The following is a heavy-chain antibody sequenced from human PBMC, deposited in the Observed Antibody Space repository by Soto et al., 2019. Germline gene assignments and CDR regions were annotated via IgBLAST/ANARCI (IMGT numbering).Heavy chain of an antibody. V-gene: IGHV4-39*01. Sequence: SETLSLTCTVSGGSISSSSYYWGWIRQPPGKGLEWIGSIYYSGSTYYNPSLKSRVTISVDTSKNQFSLKLSSVTAADTAVYYCARTRSSPEYSSSPRYWGQGTLVTVSS. J-gene: IGHJ4*02. CDR2: IYYSGST. D-gene: IGHD6-6*01. CDR1: GGSISSSSYY. CDR3: ARTRSSPEYSSSPRY.